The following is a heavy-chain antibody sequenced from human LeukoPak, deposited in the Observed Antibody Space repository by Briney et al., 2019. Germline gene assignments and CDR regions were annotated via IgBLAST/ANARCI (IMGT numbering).Heavy chain of an antibody. CDR1: GFTFSSYG. Sequence: GGSLRLSCAASGFTFSSYGMHWVRQAPGKGLEWVAVISYDGSNKYYADSVKGRFTISRDNSKNTLYLQMNSLRAEDTAVYYCAKNGAMVSHWYLDLWGRGTLVTVSS. D-gene: IGHD5-18*01. V-gene: IGHV3-30*18. CDR3: AKNGAMVSHWYLDL. CDR2: ISYDGSNK. J-gene: IGHJ2*01.